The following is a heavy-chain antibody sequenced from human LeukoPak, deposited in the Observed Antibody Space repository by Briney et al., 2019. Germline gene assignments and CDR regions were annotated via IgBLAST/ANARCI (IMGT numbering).Heavy chain of an antibody. D-gene: IGHD6-6*01. Sequence: ASVKVSCKASGGTFSSYTISWVRQAPGQGLEWMGGIIPIFGTANSAQKFQGRVTITTDESTSTAYMELSSLRSEDTAVYYCARDRSFSSPDAFDIWGQGTMVTVSS. CDR1: GGTFSSYT. CDR2: IIPIFGTA. CDR3: ARDRSFSSPDAFDI. V-gene: IGHV1-69*05. J-gene: IGHJ3*02.